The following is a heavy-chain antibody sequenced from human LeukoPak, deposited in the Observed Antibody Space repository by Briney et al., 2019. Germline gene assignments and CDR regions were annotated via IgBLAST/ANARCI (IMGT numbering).Heavy chain of an antibody. V-gene: IGHV3-21*01. CDR1: GFTFSSYS. CDR2: ISSSSSYI. Sequence: GGSLRLSCAASGFTFSSYSMNWVRQAPGKGLEWVLSISSSSSYIYYADSVKGRFTISRDNAKNSLYLQMNSLRAEDTAVYYCARDRVGGGGGKGVVVSRALDYWGQGTLVTVSS. D-gene: IGHD2-15*01. J-gene: IGHJ4*02. CDR3: ARDRVGGGGGKGVVVSRALDY.